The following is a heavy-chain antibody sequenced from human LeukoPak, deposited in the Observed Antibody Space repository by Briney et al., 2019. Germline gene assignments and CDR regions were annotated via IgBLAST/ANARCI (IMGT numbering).Heavy chain of an antibody. CDR2: IYYSGST. V-gene: IGHV4-39*07. J-gene: IGHJ3*02. CDR1: GGSISSSSYY. CDR3: ARGDGTAAGTNFYAFDI. D-gene: IGHD6-13*01. Sequence: PSETLSLTCTVSGGSISSSSYYWGWIRQPPGKGLEWIGSIYYSGSTHYNPSPKSRVTISVDTSKNQFSLKLSSVTAADTAVYYCARGDGTAAGTNFYAFDIWGQGTMVTVSS.